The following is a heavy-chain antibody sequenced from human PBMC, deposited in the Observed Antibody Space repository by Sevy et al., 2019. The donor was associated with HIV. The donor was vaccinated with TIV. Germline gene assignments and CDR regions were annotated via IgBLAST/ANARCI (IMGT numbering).Heavy chain of an antibody. CDR3: ARDGGYSIKWYPLY. Sequence: GGSLRLSCAASGFAFSTHAMHWVRQAPGKGLEWVAVISYEGTETFYAASVEGRFTISRDNSKNMLSLQINSLQPEDTAVYYCARDGGYSIKWYPLYWGHGTLVTVSS. J-gene: IGHJ4*01. D-gene: IGHD1-26*01. V-gene: IGHV3-30-3*01. CDR2: ISYEGTET. CDR1: GFAFSTHA.